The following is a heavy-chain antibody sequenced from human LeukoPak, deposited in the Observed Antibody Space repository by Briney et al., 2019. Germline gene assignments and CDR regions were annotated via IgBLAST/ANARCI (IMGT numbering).Heavy chain of an antibody. D-gene: IGHD1-7*01. J-gene: IGHJ1*01. V-gene: IGHV1-2*02. CDR1: GYTFTGYY. Sequence: ASVKVSCKASGYTFTGYYMHWVRQAPGQGLEWMGWINPNSGGTNYAQKFQGRVTMTRDTSISTAYMELSRLRSDDTAVYYCARATMELPTTGPHAEYFQHWGQGTLVTVSS. CDR3: ARATMELPTTGPHAEYFQH. CDR2: INPNSGGT.